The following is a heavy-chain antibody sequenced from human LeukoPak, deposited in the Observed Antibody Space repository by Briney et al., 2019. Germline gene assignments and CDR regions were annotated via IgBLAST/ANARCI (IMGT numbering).Heavy chain of an antibody. V-gene: IGHV3-48*01. J-gene: IGHJ4*02. CDR3: ARARIAARPDFDY. Sequence: GGSLRLSCAASGFTFSSYSMNWVRQAPGKGLEWVSYISSSSGTIYYADSVKGRFTISRDNAKNSLYLQMNSLRAEDTAVYYCARARIAARPDFDYWGQGTLVTVSS. CDR2: ISSSSGTI. CDR1: GFTFSSYS. D-gene: IGHD6-6*01.